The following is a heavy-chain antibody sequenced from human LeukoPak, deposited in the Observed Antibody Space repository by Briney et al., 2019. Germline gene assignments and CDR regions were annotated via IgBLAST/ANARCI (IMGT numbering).Heavy chain of an antibody. CDR2: ISANSGKT. CDR3: ARTTQTYDLLSGSDLGY. D-gene: IGHD3-3*01. CDR1: GFTFTSFG. J-gene: IGHJ4*02. V-gene: IGHV1-18*01. Sequence: GASVKVSCKASGFTFTSFGITWVRQAPGQGLEWVGWISANSGKTDYARTLEGRVTMTTDSSMSTAYMDLRSLTSDDTAIYYCARTTQTYDLLSGSDLGYWGQGTLVTVSS.